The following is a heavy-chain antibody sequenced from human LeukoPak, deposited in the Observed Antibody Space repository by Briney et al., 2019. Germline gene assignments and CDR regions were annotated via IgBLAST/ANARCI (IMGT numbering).Heavy chain of an antibody. D-gene: IGHD5-12*01. Sequence: YPSETLSLTCTVSGGSISSSSYYWGWIRQPPGKGLEWIGSIYYSGSTYYNPSLKSRVTISVDTSKNQFSLKLSSVTAADTAVYYCARQIGGYDSQNFDYWGQGTLVTVSS. V-gene: IGHV4-39*07. J-gene: IGHJ4*02. CDR2: IYYSGST. CDR1: GGSISSSSYY. CDR3: ARQIGGYDSQNFDY.